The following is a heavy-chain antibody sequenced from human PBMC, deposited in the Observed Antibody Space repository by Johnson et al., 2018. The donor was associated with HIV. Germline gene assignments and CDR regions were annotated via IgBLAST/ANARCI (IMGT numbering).Heavy chain of an antibody. CDR1: GFTFSNYA. V-gene: IGHV3-30*02. CDR2: ISYHVGNR. CDR3: AKEGRELLGGTFDI. Sequence: VQVVESGGGLVQPGGSLRLSCAASGFTFSNYAMSWVRQAPGQGLEWVAYISYHVGNRYYADSVKGRFTISRDNSKNTLYLQMNSLRAEDTAVYYCAKEGRELLGGTFDIWGQGTMVTVSS. J-gene: IGHJ3*02. D-gene: IGHD1-26*01.